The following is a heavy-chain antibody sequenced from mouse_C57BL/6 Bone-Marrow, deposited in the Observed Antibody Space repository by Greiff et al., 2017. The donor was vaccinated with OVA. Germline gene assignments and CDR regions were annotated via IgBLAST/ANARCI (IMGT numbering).Heavy chain of an antibody. D-gene: IGHD3-1*01. CDR2: IYPGGGYT. V-gene: IGHV1-63*01. CDR1: GYTFTNYW. J-gene: IGHJ4*01. CDR3: AREGVGRGGALDD. Sequence: QVQLQQSGAELVRPGTSVKMSCKASGYTFTNYWIGWAKQRPGHGLEWIGDIYPGGGYTNYNEKFKGKATLTADKSSSTAYMQFSSLTSEDSAIYFCAREGVGRGGALDDWGQGKPVTVSP.